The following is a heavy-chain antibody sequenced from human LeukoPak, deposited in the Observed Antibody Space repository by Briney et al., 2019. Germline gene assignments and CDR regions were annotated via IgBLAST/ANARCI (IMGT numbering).Heavy chain of an antibody. V-gene: IGHV3-23*01. Sequence: GGSLRLSCAASGFTFSSYAMNWVRQAPGKGLEWVSSINSSGGSTYYADSVKGRFTISRDNSKNTLYLQMNSLRAEDTAVYYCAKGDLGYCSGGSCYPDGYWGQGTLVTVSS. CDR2: INSSGGST. CDR3: AKGDLGYCSGGSCYPDGY. D-gene: IGHD2-15*01. CDR1: GFTFSSYA. J-gene: IGHJ4*02.